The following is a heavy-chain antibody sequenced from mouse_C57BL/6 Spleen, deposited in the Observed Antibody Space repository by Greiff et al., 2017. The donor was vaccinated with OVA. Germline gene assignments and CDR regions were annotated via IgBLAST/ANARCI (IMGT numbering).Heavy chain of an antibody. Sequence: LQESDAELVKPGASVKISCKVSGYTFTDHTIHWMKQRPEQGLEWIGYIYPRDGSTKYNEKFKGKATLTADKSSSTAYMQLNSLTSEDSAVYFCARSDHYYGSSYDFDYWGQGTPLTVSS. J-gene: IGHJ2*01. D-gene: IGHD1-1*01. CDR2: IYPRDGST. CDR3: ARSDHYYGSSYDFDY. V-gene: IGHV1-78*01. CDR1: GYTFTDHT.